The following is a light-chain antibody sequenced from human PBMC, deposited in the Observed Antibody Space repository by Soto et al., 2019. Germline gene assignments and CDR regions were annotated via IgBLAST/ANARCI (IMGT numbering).Light chain of an antibody. CDR1: QSISSW. V-gene: IGKV1-5*03. CDR2: KAS. Sequence: DIQMTKSPYTLSASVGDRVTITCRASQSISSWLAWYQQKPGKAPKPLIYKASSLESGVPSRFSGSGCGTEFTLTISSLQPDDFATDYCQQYNSYSEGFGQGTKV. CDR3: QQYNSYSEG. J-gene: IGKJ1*01.